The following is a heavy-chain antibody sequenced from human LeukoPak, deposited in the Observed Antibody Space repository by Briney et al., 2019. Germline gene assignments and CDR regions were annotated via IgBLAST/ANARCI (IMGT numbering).Heavy chain of an antibody. CDR2: IFYSGST. D-gene: IGHD3-22*01. CDR1: GGSIRSFY. J-gene: IGHJ5*02. CDR3: ARDVAHDSSGYYVT. V-gene: IGHV4-59*01. Sequence: PSETLSLTCTVSGGSIRSFYWSWIRQPPGKGLEWIGYIFYSGSTTYNPSLKSRVIMSVDTSKSQFSLRLSSVTAADTAVYYCARDVAHDSSGYYVTWGQRTLVTVSS.